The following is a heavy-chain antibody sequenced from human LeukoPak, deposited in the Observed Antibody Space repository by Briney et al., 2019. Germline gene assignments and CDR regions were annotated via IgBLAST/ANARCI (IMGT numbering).Heavy chain of an antibody. CDR1: GFTFNNYG. V-gene: IGHV3-30*02. D-gene: IGHD3-22*01. CDR3: AKDVNKYYYDSSGYWNY. J-gene: IGHJ4*02. Sequence: PGGSLRLSCAGSGFTFNNYGIHWVRQAPGKGLEWVAFIRYDGSNKYYADSVKGRFTISRDNSKNTLYLQMNSLRAEDTAVYYCAKDVNKYYYDSSGYWNYWGQGTLVTVSS. CDR2: IRYDGSNK.